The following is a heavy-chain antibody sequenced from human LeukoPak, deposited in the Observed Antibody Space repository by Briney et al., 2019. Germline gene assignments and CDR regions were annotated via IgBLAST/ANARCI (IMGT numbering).Heavy chain of an antibody. CDR1: GGSFSGYY. Sequence: PSETLSLTCAVYGGSFSGYYWSWIRQPPGKGLEWIGEINHSGSTYYNPSLESRVTISVDTSKNQFSLKLTSMTAADTAVYYCARDGFLAVDYWGQGTLVTVSS. CDR2: INHSGST. V-gene: IGHV4-34*01. CDR3: ARDGFLAVDY. J-gene: IGHJ4*02. D-gene: IGHD3-3*01.